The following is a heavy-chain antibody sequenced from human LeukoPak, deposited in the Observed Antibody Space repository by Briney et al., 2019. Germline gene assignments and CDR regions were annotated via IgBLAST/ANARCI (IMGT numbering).Heavy chain of an antibody. CDR2: ISSSSSTI. CDR1: GFTFSSYS. CDR3: ARYYSGSDGSNDY. Sequence: GGSLRLSCAASGFTFSSYSMNWVRQAPGKGLEWVSYISSSSSTIYYADSVKGRFTISRDNAKNSLYLQMNSLRAEDTAVYYCARYYSGSDGSNDYWGQGTMVTVSS. D-gene: IGHD5-12*01. J-gene: IGHJ4*02. V-gene: IGHV3-48*04.